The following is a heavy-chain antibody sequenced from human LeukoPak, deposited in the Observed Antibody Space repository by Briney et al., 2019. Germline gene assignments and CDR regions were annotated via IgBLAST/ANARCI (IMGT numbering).Heavy chain of an antibody. J-gene: IGHJ6*03. D-gene: IGHD3-10*01. CDR3: ARDPYYYGSGSYYGYYYYYMDV. CDR1: GYSISTGYY. V-gene: IGHV4-38-2*02. Sequence: SETLSLTCTVSGYSISTGYYWDWIRQPPGKGLEWIGTFYHGGSTYYNPSLKSRVTISVDTSKNQFSLNLTSVTAADTAVYYCARDPYYYGSGSYYGYYYYYMDVWGKGTTVTVSS. CDR2: FYHGGST.